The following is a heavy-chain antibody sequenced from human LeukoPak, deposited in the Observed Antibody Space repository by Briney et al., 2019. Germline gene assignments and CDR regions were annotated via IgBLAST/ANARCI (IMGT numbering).Heavy chain of an antibody. Sequence: ASVKVSCKASGYTFTSYYMHWVRQAPGQGLEWMGGIIPIFGTANYAQKFQGRVTITADKSTSTAYMELSSLRSEDTAVYYCAAGGYSYAPSYYYGMDVWGKGTTVTVSS. V-gene: IGHV1-69*06. CDR1: GYTFTSYY. D-gene: IGHD5-18*01. J-gene: IGHJ6*04. CDR3: AAGGYSYAPSYYYGMDV. CDR2: IIPIFGTA.